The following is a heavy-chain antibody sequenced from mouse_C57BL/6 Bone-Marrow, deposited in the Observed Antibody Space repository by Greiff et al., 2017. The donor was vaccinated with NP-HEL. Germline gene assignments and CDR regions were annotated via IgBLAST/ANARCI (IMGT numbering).Heavy chain of an antibody. J-gene: IGHJ1*03. CDR1: GYTFTGYW. D-gene: IGHD1-1*01. CDR2: ILPGSGST. Sequence: VKVVESGAELMKPGASVKLSCKATGYTFTGYWIEWVKQRPGHGLEWIGEILPGSGSTNYNEKFKGKATFTADTSSNTAYMQLSSLTTEDSAIYYCARGGITTVVAKDFDVWGTGTTVTVSS. V-gene: IGHV1-9*01. CDR3: ARGGITTVVAKDFDV.